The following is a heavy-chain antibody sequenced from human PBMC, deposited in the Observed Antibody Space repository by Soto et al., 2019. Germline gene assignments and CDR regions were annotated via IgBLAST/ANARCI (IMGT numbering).Heavy chain of an antibody. Sequence: ASVRVSCKASGYTFTSYAMHWVRQAPGQRLEWMGWINAGNGNTKYSQKFQGRVTVTKDTSASTAYMELSSLRSEDTAVYYCARDLGGWPDYWGQGTLVTVSS. J-gene: IGHJ4*02. CDR2: INAGNGNT. CDR1: GYTFTSYA. V-gene: IGHV1-3*01. D-gene: IGHD2-15*01. CDR3: ARDLGGWPDY.